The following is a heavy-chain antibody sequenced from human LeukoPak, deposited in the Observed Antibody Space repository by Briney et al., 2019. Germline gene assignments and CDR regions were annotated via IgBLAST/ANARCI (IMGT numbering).Heavy chain of an antibody. Sequence: GGSLRLSCAASGFTFSSFSMNWVRQAPGKGLEWVSYISSSSSAIYYADSVKGRFTISRDNAKNSLYLQMNSLRAEDTAVYYCARSRYGGYMINYWGQGPLVMVSS. V-gene: IGHV3-48*04. CDR1: GFTFSSFS. CDR2: ISSSSSAI. CDR3: ARSRYGGYMINY. J-gene: IGHJ4*02. D-gene: IGHD5-12*01.